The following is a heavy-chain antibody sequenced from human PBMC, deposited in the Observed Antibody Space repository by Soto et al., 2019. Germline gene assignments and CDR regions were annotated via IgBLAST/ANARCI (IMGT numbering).Heavy chain of an antibody. CDR2: ISSSSSYV. J-gene: IGHJ4*02. Sequence: EVQLVESGGGLVKPGGSLRLSCAASGFTFSSYSMNWVRQAPGKGLEWVSSISSSSSYVYYADSLKGRFTISRDNAKNSLYLQMNSLRAEDTAVYYCARGHLVTDETSNDHWGQGTLVTVSS. CDR1: GFTFSSYS. D-gene: IGHD1-26*01. CDR3: ARGHLVTDETSNDH. V-gene: IGHV3-21*01.